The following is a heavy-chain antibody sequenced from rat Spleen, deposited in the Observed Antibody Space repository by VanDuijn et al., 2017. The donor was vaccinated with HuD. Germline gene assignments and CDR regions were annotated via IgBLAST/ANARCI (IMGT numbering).Heavy chain of an antibody. V-gene: IGHV5-25*01. CDR2: ISSGGGAT. J-gene: IGHJ1*01. CDR3: ARKYNYVDWYFDF. D-gene: IGHD1-4*01. Sequence: EVQLVESGGELVQPGRSLKLSCAASGFTFSSFLMAWVRQGPKKGLEWVATISSGGGATYYRDSVKGRFTISRDNAKSTLYLQMDSLRSEDTATYYCARKYNYVDWYFDFWGPGTMVTVSS. CDR1: GFTFSSFL.